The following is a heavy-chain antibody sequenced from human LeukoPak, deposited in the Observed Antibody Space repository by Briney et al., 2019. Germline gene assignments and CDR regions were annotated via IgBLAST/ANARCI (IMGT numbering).Heavy chain of an antibody. CDR3: ARDNNLSYGSGSYYNLDY. CDR2: ISAYNGNT. D-gene: IGHD3-10*01. Sequence: ASVKVSCKASGYTFTSYGISWVRQAPGQGLEWMGWISAYNGNTNYAQKLQGRVTMTTDTSTSTAYMELRSLRSDDTAVYYCARDNNLSYGSGSYYNLDYWGQGTLVTVSS. CDR1: GYTFTSYG. J-gene: IGHJ4*02. V-gene: IGHV1-18*01.